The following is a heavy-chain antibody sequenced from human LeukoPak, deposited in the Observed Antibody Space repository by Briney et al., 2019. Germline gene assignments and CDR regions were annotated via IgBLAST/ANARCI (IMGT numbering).Heavy chain of an antibody. D-gene: IGHD2-8*02. J-gene: IGHJ4*02. CDR2: IYYSGST. V-gene: IGHV4-59*01. CDR3: ATYRQVLLPFES. Sequence: SETLSLTCTVSGGSISSYYWSWIRQPPGKGLEWIGYIYYSGSTNYNPSLKSRVTISVDTSKNQFSLKLSSVTAADTAIYYCATYRQVLLPFESWGQGTLVTVSS. CDR1: GGSISSYY.